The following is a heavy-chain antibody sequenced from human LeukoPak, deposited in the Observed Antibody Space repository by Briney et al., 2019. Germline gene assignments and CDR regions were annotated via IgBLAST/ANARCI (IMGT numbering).Heavy chain of an antibody. V-gene: IGHV1-69*04. CDR1: GGTFSSYA. D-gene: IGHD3-22*01. CDR2: IIPILGIA. CDR3: AATYYYDSSGYYWVRYFDY. Sequence: ASVKVSCKASGGTFSSYAISWVRPAPGQGLAWMGRIIPILGIANYAQKFQGRVTITADKSTSTAYMELGSLRSEDTAVYYCAATYYYDSSGYYWVRYFDYWGQGTLVTVSS. J-gene: IGHJ4*02.